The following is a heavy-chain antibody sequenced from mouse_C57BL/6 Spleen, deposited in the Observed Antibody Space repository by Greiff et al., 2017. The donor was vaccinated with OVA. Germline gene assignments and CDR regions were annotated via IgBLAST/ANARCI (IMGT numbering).Heavy chain of an antibody. J-gene: IGHJ1*03. CDR2: IDPSDSYT. CDR1: GYTFTSYW. D-gene: IGHD1-1*01. V-gene: IGHV1-69*01. CDR3: ARRYYGSSVWYFDV. Sequence: QVQLQQPGAELVMPGASVKLSCKASGYTFTSYWMHWVKQRPGHGLEWIGEIDPSDSYTNYNQKFKGKSTLTVDKSSSTAYMQLSSLTSEDSAVYYCARRYYGSSVWYFDVWGTGTTVTVSS.